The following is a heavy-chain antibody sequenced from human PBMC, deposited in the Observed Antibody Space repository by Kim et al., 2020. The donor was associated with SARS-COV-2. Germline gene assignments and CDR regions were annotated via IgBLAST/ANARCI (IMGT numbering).Heavy chain of an antibody. J-gene: IGHJ4*02. Sequence: ASVKVSCKASGYTFTSYWIHWVRQAPGQGLEWMGMINPRSANTRYAQNFQGRVTTNSDTTTSTAYMEVSSLRSEDTAGYYCARAWDQSFDFWGQGTLVNVSS. CDR3: ARAWDQSFDF. V-gene: IGHV1-46*01. D-gene: IGHD1-26*01. CDR1: GYTFTSYW. CDR2: INPRSANT.